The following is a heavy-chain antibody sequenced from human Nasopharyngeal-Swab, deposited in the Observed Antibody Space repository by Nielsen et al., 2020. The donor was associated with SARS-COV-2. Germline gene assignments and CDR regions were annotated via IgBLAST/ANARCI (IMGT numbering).Heavy chain of an antibody. V-gene: IGHV3-7*01. Sequence: WIRQPPGKGLEWVANIKQDGSEKYYVDSVKGRFTISRDNAKNSLYLQMNSLRAEDTAVYYCARDQWEQRGNWFDPWGQGTLVTVSS. J-gene: IGHJ5*02. CDR3: ARDQWEQRGNWFDP. D-gene: IGHD1-26*01. CDR2: IKQDGSEK.